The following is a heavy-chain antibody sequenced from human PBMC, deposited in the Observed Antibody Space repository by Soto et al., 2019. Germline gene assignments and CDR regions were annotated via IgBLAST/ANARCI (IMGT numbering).Heavy chain of an antibody. V-gene: IGHV3-23*01. CDR3: ARYRACLDY. D-gene: IGHD5-18*01. CDR1: GFRFSSYD. CDR2: ISGGGDST. Sequence: GGSLRLSCAASGFRFSSYDMSWVRQAPGKGLEWVSVISGGGDSTYYADSVKGRFTISRDNSKNTLYLQMNSLRAEDTAVYYCARYRACLDYWGQGTMVTVSS. J-gene: IGHJ4*02.